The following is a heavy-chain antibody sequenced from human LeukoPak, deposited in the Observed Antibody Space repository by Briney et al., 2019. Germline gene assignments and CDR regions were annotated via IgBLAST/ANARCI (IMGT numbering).Heavy chain of an antibody. V-gene: IGHV3-7*01. CDR3: ARASFSSGYYSPFDY. D-gene: IGHD3-22*01. J-gene: IGHJ4*02. CDR1: GFTFSSYW. CDR2: IKQDGSEK. Sequence: GGSLRLSCAASGFTFSSYWMSWVRQAPGKGLEWVANIKQDGSEKYYADSVKGRFTISRDNSKNTLYLQMNSLRAEDTAVYYCARASFSSGYYSPFDYWGQGTLVTVSS.